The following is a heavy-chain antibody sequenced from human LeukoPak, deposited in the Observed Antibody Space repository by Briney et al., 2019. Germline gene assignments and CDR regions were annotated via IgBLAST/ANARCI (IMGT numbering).Heavy chain of an antibody. V-gene: IGHV3-74*01. D-gene: IGHD4-17*01. J-gene: IGHJ4*02. CDR3: AREGDYGDADY. Sequence: TGGSLRLSCAASGFTFSYYWMHWVRQAPGKGLVWVSRINSEGTSTSFADSVKGRFTVSRDNAKNSLYLQMNSLRAEDTAVYYCAREGDYGDADYWGQGTLVTVSS. CDR2: INSEGTST. CDR1: GFTFSYYW.